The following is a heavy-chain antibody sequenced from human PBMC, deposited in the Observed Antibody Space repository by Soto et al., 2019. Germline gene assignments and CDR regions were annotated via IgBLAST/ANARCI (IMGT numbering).Heavy chain of an antibody. Sequence: QVLLVQSGAEVKKPGASVRVSCKASGSTFPSYAMPWARQAPGQRLEWMGWINGGNGKTEYSQKFQRTVSITRDTSASSADMQLSSLRSEDAGLYYCARGRGLEPTGPFDYWGQGTLVTVSS. D-gene: IGHD1-1*01. CDR1: GSTFPSYA. CDR3: ARGRGLEPTGPFDY. CDR2: INGGNGKT. J-gene: IGHJ4*02. V-gene: IGHV1-3*01.